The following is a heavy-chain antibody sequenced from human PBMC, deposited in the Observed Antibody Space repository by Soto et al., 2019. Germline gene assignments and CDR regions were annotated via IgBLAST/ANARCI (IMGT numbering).Heavy chain of an antibody. CDR3: ARDASTPFTGIAVAGTWYYGMDV. V-gene: IGHV3-21*01. CDR1: GFTFSSYS. D-gene: IGHD6-19*01. Sequence: EVQLVESGGGLVKPGGSLRLSCAASGFTFSSYSMNWVRQAPGKGLEWVSSISSSSSYIYYADSVKGRFTISRDNAKNSLHLQMNSLRAEDTAVYYCARDASTPFTGIAVAGTWYYGMDVWGQGTTVTVSS. CDR2: ISSSSSYI. J-gene: IGHJ6*02.